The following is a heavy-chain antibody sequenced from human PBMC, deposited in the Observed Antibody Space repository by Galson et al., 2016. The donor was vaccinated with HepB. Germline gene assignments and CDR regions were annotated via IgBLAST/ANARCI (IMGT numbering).Heavy chain of an antibody. J-gene: IGHJ4*02. CDR3: PSRNWGQYFDN. CDR2: VYWDDDK. V-gene: IGHV2-5*02. D-gene: IGHD3-16*01. CDR1: GFSLSSSGVG. Sequence: PALVKPTQTLTLTCTFSGFSLSSSGVGVGWIRQPPGRPLEFLALVYWDDDKRYNPSLKSRLTITKDASTNQVFLLMANMDPVDTGTCYCPSRNWGQYFDNWGQGAQVIVSS.